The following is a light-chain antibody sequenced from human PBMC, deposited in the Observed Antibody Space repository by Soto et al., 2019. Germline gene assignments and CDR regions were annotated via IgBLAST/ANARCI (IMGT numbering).Light chain of an antibody. Sequence: DIQLTQSPSSLSASVEDTVIITCRASQSISNHLNWYQQKPGKAPKLLLFAASSLQSGVPSRFSGSRSGPDFTLTISSLQPEDVGTYYCQQLHDYPITFGQGTRLEIK. CDR1: QSISNH. CDR3: QQLHDYPIT. CDR2: AAS. V-gene: IGKV1-39*01. J-gene: IGKJ5*01.